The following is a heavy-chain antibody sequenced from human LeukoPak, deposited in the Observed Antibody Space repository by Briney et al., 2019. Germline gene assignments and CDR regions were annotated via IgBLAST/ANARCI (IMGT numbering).Heavy chain of an antibody. Sequence: PGRSLRLSCAASGFTFSSYAMHWVRQAPGKGLERVAVISYDGSNKYYADSVKGRFTISRDNSKDTLYLQMNSLRAEDTAVYYCARDWEDWGQGTLVTVSS. CDR2: ISYDGSNK. CDR3: ARDWED. J-gene: IGHJ4*02. V-gene: IGHV3-30-3*01. CDR1: GFTFSSYA. D-gene: IGHD1-26*01.